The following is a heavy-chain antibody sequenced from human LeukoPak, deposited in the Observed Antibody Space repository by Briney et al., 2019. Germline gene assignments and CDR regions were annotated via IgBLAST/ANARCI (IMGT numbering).Heavy chain of an antibody. CDR3: AGDRVVGTIAFDAFDI. CDR1: GFAFSSYA. D-gene: IGHD2-15*01. V-gene: IGHV3-30-3*01. CDR2: ISYDGSKE. Sequence: GGSLRLSCAASGFAFSSYAMHWVSQAPGKGLEWVAVISYDGSKEYYADSVKGRFTISRDNSENTLYLQINSLRVEDTAVYYCAGDRVVGTIAFDAFDIWGQGTMVTVSS. J-gene: IGHJ3*02.